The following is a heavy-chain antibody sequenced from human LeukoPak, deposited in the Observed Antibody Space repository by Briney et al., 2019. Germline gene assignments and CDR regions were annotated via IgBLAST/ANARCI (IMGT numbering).Heavy chain of an antibody. CDR2: ISGSSTI. CDR1: GFTFSIYS. Sequence: SGGSLRLSCAASGFTFSIYSMNWVRQAPGKGLEWVSYISGSSTIYYADSVKGRFTISRDNAKSSLYLQMNSLRAEDTAVYYCATSSGHLDYWGQGTLVTVSS. J-gene: IGHJ4*02. CDR3: ATSSGHLDY. V-gene: IGHV3-48*04. D-gene: IGHD6-19*01.